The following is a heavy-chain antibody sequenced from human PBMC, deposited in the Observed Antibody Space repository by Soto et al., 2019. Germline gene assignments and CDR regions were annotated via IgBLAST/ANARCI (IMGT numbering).Heavy chain of an antibody. CDR3: ARAYSGYCRGTSCYGTLYWFDP. Sequence: ASVKVSCKASGYTFTSYAMHWARQAPGQRLEWMGWINAGNGNTKYSQKFQGRVTITRDTSASTAYMELSSLRSEDTAVYYCARAYSGYCRGTSCYGTLYWFDPWGQGTLVTVSS. D-gene: IGHD2-2*01. CDR2: INAGNGNT. V-gene: IGHV1-3*01. CDR1: GYTFTSYA. J-gene: IGHJ5*02.